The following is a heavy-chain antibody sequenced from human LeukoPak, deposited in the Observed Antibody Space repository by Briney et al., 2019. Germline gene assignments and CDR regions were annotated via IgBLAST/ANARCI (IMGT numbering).Heavy chain of an antibody. CDR3: ARARGYSYENYFDY. Sequence: SETLSLTCTVSGGSISSGGYYWSWIRQHPGKGLEWIGYIYNSGSTYYNPALKSRVIISVDTSKNQFSLKLSSVTAADTAIYYCARARGYSYENYFDYWGQGTLVTVSS. J-gene: IGHJ4*02. CDR2: IYNSGST. V-gene: IGHV4-31*03. D-gene: IGHD5-18*01. CDR1: GGSISSGGYY.